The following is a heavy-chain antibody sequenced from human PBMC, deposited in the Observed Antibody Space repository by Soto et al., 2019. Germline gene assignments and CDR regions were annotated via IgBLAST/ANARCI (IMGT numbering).Heavy chain of an antibody. D-gene: IGHD3-9*01. CDR1: GFTFDDYA. V-gene: IGHV3-9*01. CDR2: ISWNSGRI. J-gene: IGHJ4*02. Sequence: EVQLVESGGGLVQPGRSLRLSCAASGFTFDDYAMHWVRQGPGKGLEWVSSISWNSGRIEDADSVKGRFTISRDNAKNSLYLQMTSLRPEDTALYYCAKGSGYDVLTDFDCWGQGTLVTVSS. CDR3: AKGSGYDVLTDFDC.